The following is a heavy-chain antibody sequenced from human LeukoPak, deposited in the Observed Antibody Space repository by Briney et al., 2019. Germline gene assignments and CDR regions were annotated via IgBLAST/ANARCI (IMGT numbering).Heavy chain of an antibody. J-gene: IGHJ4*02. Sequence: PGGSLRLSCAASGFTFDDYAVHWVRQAPGKGLEWVSGISWNSGSIVYADSVKGRFTISRDNAKNSLYLQMNSLRAEDMALYYCAKDGCSSTSCYFSYWGQETLVTVSS. CDR1: GFTFDDYA. D-gene: IGHD2-2*01. V-gene: IGHV3-9*03. CDR2: ISWNSGSI. CDR3: AKDGCSSTSCYFSY.